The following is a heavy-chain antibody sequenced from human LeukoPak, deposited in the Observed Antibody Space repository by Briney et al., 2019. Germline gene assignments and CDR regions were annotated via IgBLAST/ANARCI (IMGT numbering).Heavy chain of an antibody. CDR3: ARDLSIAARPAFDN. CDR2: ISSNGGST. D-gene: IGHD6-6*01. CDR1: GFTFSSYA. V-gene: IGHV3-64*01. J-gene: IGHJ4*02. Sequence: GGSLRLSCAASGFTFSSYAMHWVRQAPGKGLEYVSAISSNGGSTYYANSVKGRFTISRDNSKNTLYLQMGSLRAEDMAVYYCARDLSIAARPAFDNWGQGTLVTVSS.